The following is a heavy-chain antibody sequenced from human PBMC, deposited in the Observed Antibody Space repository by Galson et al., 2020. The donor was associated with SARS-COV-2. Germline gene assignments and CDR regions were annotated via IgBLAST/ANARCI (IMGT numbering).Heavy chain of an antibody. D-gene: IGHD5-12*01. V-gene: IGHV4-30-2*01. J-gene: IGHJ4*02. CDR1: GGSINTGGYS. CDR2: IYHSGSA. Sequence: ASETLSLTCVVSGGSINTGGYSWNWIRQPPGKGLEWIGYIYHSGSASYNPSLKNRVTISVDKSKNHFSLKLSSVTAADTALYYCARSRDGYNHLDYWGQGSLVTVSS. CDR3: ARSRDGYNHLDY.